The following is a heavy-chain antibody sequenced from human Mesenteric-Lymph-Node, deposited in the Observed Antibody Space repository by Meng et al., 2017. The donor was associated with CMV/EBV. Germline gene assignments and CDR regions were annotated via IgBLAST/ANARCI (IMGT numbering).Heavy chain of an antibody. CDR3: ARDRRDPQGGMDV. CDR2: IIPMFGST. J-gene: IGHJ6*02. V-gene: IGHV1-69*13. CDR1: GYTLSDLS. Sequence: SVKVSCKVSGYTLSDLSMHWVRQAPGQGLEWMGGIIPMFGSTSYAQNFQGRVTITADESTGTAYMELSSLRSEDTAVYYCARDRRDPQGGMDVWGQGTTVTVSS.